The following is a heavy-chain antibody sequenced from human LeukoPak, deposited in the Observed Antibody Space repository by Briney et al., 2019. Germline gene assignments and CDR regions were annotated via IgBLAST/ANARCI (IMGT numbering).Heavy chain of an antibody. D-gene: IGHD6-6*01. CDR3: AKEPSPYYYYYYMDV. V-gene: IGHV3-30*02. CDR1: GFTFSSYG. Sequence: GGCLRLSCAASGFTFSSYGMHWVRQAPGKGLEWVAFIRYDGSNKYYADSVKGRFTISRDNSKNTLYLQMNSLRAEDTAVYYCAKEPSPYYYYYYMDVWGKGTTVTVSS. J-gene: IGHJ6*03. CDR2: IRYDGSNK.